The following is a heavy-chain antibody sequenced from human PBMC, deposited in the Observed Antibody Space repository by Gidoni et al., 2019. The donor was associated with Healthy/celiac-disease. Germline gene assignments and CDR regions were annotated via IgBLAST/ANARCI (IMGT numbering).Heavy chain of an antibody. CDR3: ARDYYDSSGYHKTDAFDI. V-gene: IGHV1-46*01. Sequence: QVQLVQSGAEVEQPGASVKVSCKASGSTFTSYSMHWVRQAPGQGLEWMGIINPSGCSTRYAQKFQGRVTRTRDTSTSTVYMELSSLRSEDTAVYYGARDYYDSSGYHKTDAFDIWGQGTMVTVSS. D-gene: IGHD3-22*01. CDR2: INPSGCST. CDR1: GSTFTSYS. J-gene: IGHJ3*02.